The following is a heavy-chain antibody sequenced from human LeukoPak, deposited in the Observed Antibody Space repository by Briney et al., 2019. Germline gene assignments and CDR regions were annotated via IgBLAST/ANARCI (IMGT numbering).Heavy chain of an antibody. D-gene: IGHD1-26*01. CDR3: AKSPLVGATFYFDH. CDR2: IRNSGSST. CDR1: GFTFSSYG. V-gene: IGHV3-23*01. Sequence: GGSLRLSCAASGFTFSSYGMNWVRQAPGKGLEWVSTIRNSGSSTSYADSVKGRFTISRDNSNNTLYLQMNSLRAEDMAVYYCAKSPLVGATFYFDHWGRGTLVTVSS. J-gene: IGHJ4*02.